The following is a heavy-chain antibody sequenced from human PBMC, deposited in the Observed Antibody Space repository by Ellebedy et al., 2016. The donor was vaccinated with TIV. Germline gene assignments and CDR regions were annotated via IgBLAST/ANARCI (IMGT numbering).Heavy chain of an antibody. Sequence: AASVKVSCKASGYTFTVYYMHWVRQAPGQGLEWMGWIKSSSGGTNYAQKFQGRVTMTRDTSINTAYMELSRLRSDDTAVYYCAKTYYNDGSGYWGMDVWGQGTTVTVS. CDR3: AKTYYNDGSGYWGMDV. J-gene: IGHJ6*02. D-gene: IGHD3-22*01. CDR1: GYTFTVYY. V-gene: IGHV1-2*02. CDR2: IKSSSGGT.